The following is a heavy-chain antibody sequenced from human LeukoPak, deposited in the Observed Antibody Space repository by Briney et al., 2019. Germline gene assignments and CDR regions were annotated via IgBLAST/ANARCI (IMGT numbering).Heavy chain of an antibody. CDR2: FDPADGET. Sequence: ASVKVSCKVSGYTLTELFMHWVRQAPGKRLEWVGGFDPADGETIYAQKFQGRVSMTENTSTDTAYMELSSLRSEDTAVYYCANLLLEIAVGSGVHGRDVWGQGTTVTVSS. J-gene: IGHJ6*02. V-gene: IGHV1-24*01. CDR1: GYTLTELF. CDR3: ANLLLEIAVGSGVHGRDV. D-gene: IGHD2-2*01.